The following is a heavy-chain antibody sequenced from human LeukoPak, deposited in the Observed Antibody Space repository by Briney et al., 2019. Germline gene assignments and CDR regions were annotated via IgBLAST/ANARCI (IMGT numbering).Heavy chain of an antibody. CDR1: GGSIDSYY. CDR3: GLYSWASGEFRY. D-gene: IGHD2-15*01. Sequence: SETLSLTCTVSGGSIDSYYWSWIRQPPGKGLEWIGYVYFGGGTNYHPSFKSRVAISLDTSKNQFSLKLTSVTAADTAVYYCGLYSWASGEFRYWGLGTLVTVSS. CDR2: VYFGGGT. V-gene: IGHV4-59*01. J-gene: IGHJ4*02.